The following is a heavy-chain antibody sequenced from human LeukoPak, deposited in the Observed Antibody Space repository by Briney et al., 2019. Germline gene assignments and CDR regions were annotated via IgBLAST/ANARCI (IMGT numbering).Heavy chain of an antibody. Sequence: SETLSLTCAVYGGSFSGYYWSWIRQPPGKGLEWIGEINHSGSTNYNPSLKSRVTISVDTSKNQFSLKLSSVTAADTAVYYCARGFLYYDFWSGYRNWFDPWGQGTLVTVSS. J-gene: IGHJ5*02. CDR3: ARGFLYYDFWSGYRNWFDP. V-gene: IGHV4-34*01. CDR1: GGSFSGYY. CDR2: INHSGST. D-gene: IGHD3-3*01.